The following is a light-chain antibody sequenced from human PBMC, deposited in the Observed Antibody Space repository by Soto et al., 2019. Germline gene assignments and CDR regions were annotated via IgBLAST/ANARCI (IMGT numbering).Light chain of an antibody. CDR1: QSISSY. CDR3: QQSYSTPYT. J-gene: IGKJ2*01. V-gene: IGKV1-39*01. Sequence: DIQMTQSPSSLSASVGDRVTITCRASQSISSYLNWYQQKPGKAPKLLIYAASSLQSGVPSRFSGSGSGTDFTLTISSLQPEDCATYYCQQSYSTPYTFCQGTKLEIK. CDR2: AAS.